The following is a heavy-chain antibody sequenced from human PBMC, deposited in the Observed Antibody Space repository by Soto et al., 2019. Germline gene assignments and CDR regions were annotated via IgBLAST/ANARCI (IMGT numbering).Heavy chain of an antibody. CDR3: AKAQAYYGSGFLWFDP. J-gene: IGHJ5*02. Sequence: GGSLRLSCAASGFTFSSYGMHWVRQAPGKGLEWVAVISYDGSNKYYADSVRGRFTISRDNSKNTLFLQMNSLRAEDTAVYYCAKAQAYYGSGFLWFDPWGQGTLVTVSS. CDR1: GFTFSSYG. CDR2: ISYDGSNK. V-gene: IGHV3-30*18. D-gene: IGHD3-10*01.